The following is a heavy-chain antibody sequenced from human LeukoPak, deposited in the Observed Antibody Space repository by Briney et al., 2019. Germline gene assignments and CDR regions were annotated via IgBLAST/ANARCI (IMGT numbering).Heavy chain of an antibody. CDR2: INPNSGGT. V-gene: IGHV1-2*02. CDR3: ARDTGGIAALYYFDY. D-gene: IGHD6-25*01. CDR1: GYTFTGYY. Sequence: GASVKVSCKASGYTFTGYYMHWVRQAPGQGLEWMGWINPNSGGTNYAQKFQGRVTMTRDTSISTAYMELSRLRSDDTAVYYCARDTGGIAALYYFDYWGQGTLVTVSS. J-gene: IGHJ4*02.